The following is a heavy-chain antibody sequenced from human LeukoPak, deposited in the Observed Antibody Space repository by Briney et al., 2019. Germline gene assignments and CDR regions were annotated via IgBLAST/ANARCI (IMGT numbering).Heavy chain of an antibody. Sequence: GGSLRLSCAASGFTFSSYGMHWVRQAPGKGLEWVAFIRYDGSNKYYADSVKGRFTISRDNSKNTLYLQMNSLRAEDTAVYYCAKVLRTTVTTLDYWGQGTLVTVSS. CDR1: GFTFSSYG. V-gene: IGHV3-30*02. J-gene: IGHJ4*02. CDR2: IRYDGSNK. D-gene: IGHD4-11*01. CDR3: AKVLRTTVTTLDY.